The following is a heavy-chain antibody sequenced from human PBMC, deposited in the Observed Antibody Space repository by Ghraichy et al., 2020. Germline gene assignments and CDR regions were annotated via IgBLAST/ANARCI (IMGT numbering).Heavy chain of an antibody. CDR3: ARDLGVAARGFYDY. V-gene: IGHV3-11*01. Sequence: SCAASGFIFSDFYMSWIRQAPGKGPEWVSYISGSGNNIYYADSVKGRFTVFRDNARYSLYLQMNSLRAEDTAVYYCARDLGVAARGFYDYWGQGSQVTVSS. CDR1: GFIFSDFY. D-gene: IGHD6-6*01. J-gene: IGHJ4*02. CDR2: ISGSGNNI.